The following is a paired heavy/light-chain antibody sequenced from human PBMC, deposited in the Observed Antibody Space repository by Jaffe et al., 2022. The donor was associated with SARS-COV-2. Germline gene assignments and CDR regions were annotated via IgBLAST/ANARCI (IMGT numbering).Heavy chain of an antibody. D-gene: IGHD5-18*01. V-gene: IGHV1-3*01. Sequence: QVLLVQSGAEVKRPGTSVKVSCKPSGVTFTTYSLHWVRQAPGQRPEWMGWINSGTLTTKYSQKFQGRLAITGDTTASTAYLELSRLNSDDTAVYYCMIRGYSYGQLGDFWGQGTLVTVSS. CDR2: INSGTLTT. J-gene: IGHJ4*02. CDR1: GVTFTTYS. CDR3: MIRGYSYGQLGDF.
Light chain of an antibody. J-gene: IGKJ1*01. CDR3: QQFGTTPWT. CDR2: GAS. CDR1: QNVHPSY. Sequence: VLTQSPDTLSLSPGDRAALSCRASQNVHPSYLAWYQQRPGQAPRLLIYGASTRATDIPDRFSGSGSGTEFTLTITRLEPEDYAIYYCQQFGTTPWTFGQGTKVEIK. V-gene: IGKV3-20*01.